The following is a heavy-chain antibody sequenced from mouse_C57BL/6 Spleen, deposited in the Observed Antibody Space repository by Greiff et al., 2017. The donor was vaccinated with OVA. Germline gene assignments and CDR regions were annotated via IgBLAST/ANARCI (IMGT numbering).Heavy chain of an antibody. Sequence: EVQGVESGGGLVKPGGSLKLSCAASGFTFSSYAMSWVRQTPEKRLEWVATISDGGSYTYYPDNVKGRFTISRDNAKNNLYLQMSHLKSEDTAMYYCARDGNYYYFDYWGQGTTLTVSS. D-gene: IGHD2-1*01. CDR1: GFTFSSYA. V-gene: IGHV5-4*01. CDR3: ARDGNYYYFDY. CDR2: ISDGGSYT. J-gene: IGHJ2*01.